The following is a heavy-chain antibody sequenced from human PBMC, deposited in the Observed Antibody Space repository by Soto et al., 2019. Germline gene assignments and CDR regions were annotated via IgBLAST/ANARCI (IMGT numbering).Heavy chain of an antibody. J-gene: IGHJ4*02. CDR3: ARDGYNKRKSFDY. Sequence: SVKVSCKASGGTFSSYAISWVRQAPGQGLEWMGGIIPIFGTANYAQKFQGRVTITADESTSTAYMELSSLRSEDTAVYYCARDGYNKRKSFDYWGQGTLVTVSS. V-gene: IGHV1-69*13. CDR1: GGTFSSYA. CDR2: IIPIFGTA. D-gene: IGHD5-12*01.